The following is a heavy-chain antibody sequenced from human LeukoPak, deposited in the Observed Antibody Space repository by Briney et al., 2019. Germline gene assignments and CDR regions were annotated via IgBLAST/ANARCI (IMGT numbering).Heavy chain of an antibody. CDR2: ISWNSGSI. CDR3: ANRYYCSSTSCLGIDY. V-gene: IGHV3-9*01. CDR1: GFTFDDYA. D-gene: IGHD2-2*01. Sequence: PGGSLRLSCAASGFTFDDYAMHWVRQAPGKGLEWVSGISWNSGSIGYADSVKGRFTISRDNSKNTLYLQMNSLRAEDTAVYYCANRYYCSSTSCLGIDYWGQGTLVTVSS. J-gene: IGHJ4*02.